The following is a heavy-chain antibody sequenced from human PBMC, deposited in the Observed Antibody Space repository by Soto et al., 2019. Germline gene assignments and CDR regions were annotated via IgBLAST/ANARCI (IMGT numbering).Heavy chain of an antibody. J-gene: IGHJ5*02. Sequence: TLSLTCTVSGGSISSGGYYWSWIRQHPGKGLEWIGYIYYSGSTYYNPSLKSRVTISVDTSKNQFSLKLSSVTAADTAVYYCARYCSGGSCYRSTWGQGTLVTVSS. CDR3: ARYCSGGSCYRST. D-gene: IGHD2-15*01. CDR1: GGSISSGGYY. V-gene: IGHV4-31*03. CDR2: IYYSGST.